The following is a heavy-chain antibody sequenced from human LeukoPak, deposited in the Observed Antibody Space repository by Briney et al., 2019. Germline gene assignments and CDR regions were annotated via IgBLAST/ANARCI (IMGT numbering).Heavy chain of an antibody. D-gene: IGHD1-26*01. V-gene: IGHV4-61*02. J-gene: IGHJ4*02. Sequence: PSQTLSLTCTVSGGSISSGSYYWSWIRQPAGKGLEWIGRIYTSGSTNYNPSLKSRVTISVDTSKNQFSLKLSSVTAADTAVYYCARATEGELPWVDYWGQGTLVTVSS. CDR3: ARATEGELPWVDY. CDR1: GGSISSGSYY. CDR2: IYTSGST.